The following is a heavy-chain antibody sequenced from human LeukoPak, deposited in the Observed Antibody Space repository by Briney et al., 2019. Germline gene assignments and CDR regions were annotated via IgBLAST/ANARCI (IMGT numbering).Heavy chain of an antibody. Sequence: SETLSLTCAVYGGSFSGYYWSWIRQPPGKGLEWIGEINHSGSTNYNPSLKSRVTISVDRSKNQFSLKLSSVTAADTAVYYCARDTSNYVDYWGQGTLVTVSS. V-gene: IGHV4-34*01. D-gene: IGHD3-3*01. J-gene: IGHJ4*02. CDR1: GGSFSGYY. CDR3: ARDTSNYVDY. CDR2: INHSGST.